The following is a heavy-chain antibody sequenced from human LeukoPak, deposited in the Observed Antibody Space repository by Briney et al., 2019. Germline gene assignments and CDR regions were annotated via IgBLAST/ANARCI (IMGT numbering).Heavy chain of an antibody. V-gene: IGHV4-59*01. D-gene: IGHD2-2*01. J-gene: IGHJ6*02. Sequence: ASETLSLTCTVSGGSISSYYWSWIRQPPGKGLEWIGYIYYGGSTNYNPSLKSRVTISLDTSKNQFSLKLSSVTAADTAVYYCARQEACSSTSCYYYYYGMDVWGQGTTVTVSS. CDR3: ARQEACSSTSCYYYYYGMDV. CDR2: IYYGGST. CDR1: GGSISSYY.